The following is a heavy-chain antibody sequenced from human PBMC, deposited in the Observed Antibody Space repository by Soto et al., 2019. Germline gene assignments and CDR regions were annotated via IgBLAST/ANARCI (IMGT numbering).Heavy chain of an antibody. CDR2: ISGSGGST. CDR1: GFSFNSYG. D-gene: IGHD1-26*01. CDR3: ARECGPTDY. J-gene: IGHJ4*02. V-gene: IGHV3-23*01. Sequence: EVQLLESGGGLVQPGGSLRLSCAASGFSFNSYGMTWVRQAPGKGLEWVSGISGSGGSTDYADSVKGRFTISRYNSKNPLYLQMNSLSAADTALYYCARECGPTDYWGQGTLVTVSS.